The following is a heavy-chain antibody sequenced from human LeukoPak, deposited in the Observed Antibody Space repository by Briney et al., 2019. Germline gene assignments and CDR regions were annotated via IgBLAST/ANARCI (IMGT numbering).Heavy chain of an antibody. Sequence: GGSLRLSCVGSGFTFTDYAIHWLRQAPGKGMESVAFISSDGNTKFYADSLKGRITISRDNFRNTVFLEMTTLRPEDTTLYYCVRDLTYGARFDYWGQGTLVTVSS. CDR2: ISSDGNTK. CDR3: VRDLTYGARFDY. V-gene: IGHV3-30*04. CDR1: GFTFTDYA. D-gene: IGHD3-9*01. J-gene: IGHJ4*02.